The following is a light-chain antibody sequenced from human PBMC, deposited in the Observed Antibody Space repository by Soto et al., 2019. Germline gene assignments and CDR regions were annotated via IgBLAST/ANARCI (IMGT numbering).Light chain of an antibody. Sequence: DIQMTQSPSTLSASVGDRVTITCRASQSISSWLPWYQQKPEAAPKLLINEASTVESGVPSRFSGSRSATEFTLTVSSLPPYDFATYYSQQYNDSFPFTFGQGTKLEI. CDR2: EAS. J-gene: IGKJ2*01. CDR1: QSISSW. V-gene: IGKV1-5*03. CDR3: QQYNDSFPFT.